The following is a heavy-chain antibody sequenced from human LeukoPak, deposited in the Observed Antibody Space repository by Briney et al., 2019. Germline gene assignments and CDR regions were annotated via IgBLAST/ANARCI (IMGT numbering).Heavy chain of an antibody. D-gene: IGHD3-22*01. Sequence: SETLSLTCTVSGGSISSSSYYWGWIRQPPGKGLEWIGSVYYSGSTYYNSSLKSRVTISVVTSKNQFSLKLSSVTAADTAVYFCSKHANYYDSRGYYYGGGGPDYWGQGTLVTVSS. V-gene: IGHV4-39*01. CDR1: GGSISSSSYY. CDR2: VYYSGST. J-gene: IGHJ4*02. CDR3: SKHANYYDSRGYYYGGGGPDY.